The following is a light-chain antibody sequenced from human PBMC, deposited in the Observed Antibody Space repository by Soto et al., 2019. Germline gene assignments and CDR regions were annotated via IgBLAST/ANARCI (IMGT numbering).Light chain of an antibody. CDR2: RAS. V-gene: IGKV3-15*01. CDR3: QQYNNWPPIT. J-gene: IGKJ5*01. Sequence: EIVMRQSPATLSVSPGERVTLSCRASQNVTSNLAWYQQKPGQAPRLLIYRASTRATDIADRFSGSGSGTEFTLTIGGLQSEDFAVYYCQQYNNWPPITFGQGTRLEI. CDR1: QNVTSN.